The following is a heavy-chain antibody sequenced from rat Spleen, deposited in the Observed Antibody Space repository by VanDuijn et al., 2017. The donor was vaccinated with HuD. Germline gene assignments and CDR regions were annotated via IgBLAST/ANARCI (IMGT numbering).Heavy chain of an antibody. CDR2: ISTGGSDT. D-gene: IGHD1-5*01. Sequence: EVQLVESGGGLVQPGRSLKLSCAASGFTLSNYGMHWIRQTPTKGLEWVASISTGGSDTFYRDSVRGRFTVSRNNAKTTQYLQMDSLRSEDTATYSCTTRPRNNYDYWGQGVMVTVSS. CDR1: GFTLSNYG. V-gene: IGHV5S14*01. J-gene: IGHJ2*01. CDR3: TTRPRNNYDY.